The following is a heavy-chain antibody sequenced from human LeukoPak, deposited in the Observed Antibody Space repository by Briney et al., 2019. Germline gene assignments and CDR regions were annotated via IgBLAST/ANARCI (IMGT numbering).Heavy chain of an antibody. V-gene: IGHV4-39*01. D-gene: IGHD4-17*01. J-gene: IGHJ4*02. CDR2: IYYSGTT. Sequence: SETLSLTCTVSGGSISSSTYYWGWIRQPPRKGLEWIATIYYSGTTYYNPSLKSRVTISVDTSKNQFYLMLSSVTAADTAVYYCARGPTTKYFDSWGQGTLVTVSS. CDR3: ARGPTTKYFDS. CDR1: GGSISSSTYY.